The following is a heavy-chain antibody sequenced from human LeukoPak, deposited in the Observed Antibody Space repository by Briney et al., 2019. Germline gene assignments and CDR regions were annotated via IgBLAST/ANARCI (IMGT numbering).Heavy chain of an antibody. D-gene: IGHD3-22*01. V-gene: IGHV3-20*04. CDR2: INWNGGSI. Sequence: GGSLRLSCAASGLTFDDYGMTWVRQAPGKGLEWVSDINWNGGSIGYADSVKGLFTVSRGNAKNSLYLQMNSLRAEDTALYYCAREKYDSSGYYTDNYYFDYWGQGTLVTVSS. CDR3: AREKYDSSGYYTDNYYFDY. CDR1: GLTFDDYG. J-gene: IGHJ4*02.